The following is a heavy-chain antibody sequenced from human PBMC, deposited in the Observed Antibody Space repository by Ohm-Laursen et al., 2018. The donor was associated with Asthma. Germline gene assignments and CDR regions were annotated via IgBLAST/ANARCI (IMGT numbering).Heavy chain of an antibody. CDR3: ARDVMEWYLPAFDF. Sequence: SLRLSCTASGFTFRSYAMHWVRQAPGKGLEWVAVGGSYYDGGLKYYADSVNGRFTVSRDDSKNTLYLQMNSLRPDDTAVYYCARDVMEWYLPAFDFWGQGALVTVSS. CDR1: GFTFRSYA. V-gene: IGHV3-30-3*01. D-gene: IGHD3-3*01. J-gene: IGHJ4*02. CDR2: GGSYYDGGLK.